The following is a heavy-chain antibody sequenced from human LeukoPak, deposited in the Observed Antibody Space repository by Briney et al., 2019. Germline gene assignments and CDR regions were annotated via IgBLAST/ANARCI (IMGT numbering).Heavy chain of an antibody. Sequence: GGSLRLSCAASGFTFSSYGMIWVRQAPGKGLEWVSTITNSGDSTYYTDSVKGWFTISRDDSRNTLYLQMNSLRAEDTAVYYCAEDRGYYDTSGYLIWGQGTLVTVSS. J-gene: IGHJ4*02. V-gene: IGHV3-23*01. CDR3: AEDRGYYDTSGYLI. CDR1: GFTFSSYG. D-gene: IGHD3-22*01. CDR2: ITNSGDST.